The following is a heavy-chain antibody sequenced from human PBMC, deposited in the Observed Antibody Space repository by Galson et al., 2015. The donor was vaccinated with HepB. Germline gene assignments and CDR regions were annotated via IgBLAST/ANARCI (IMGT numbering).Heavy chain of an antibody. CDR1: GFTFSSYA. Sequence: SLRLSCAASGFTFSSYAMSWVRQAPGKGLEWVSAISGSGGSTYYADSAKGRFSISRDTSKNTLYLQMSSLRGEDTAVYYCAKSRGGDYHDAMDVWGQGTTVTVSS. CDR3: AKSRGGDYHDAMDV. V-gene: IGHV3-23*01. CDR2: ISGSGGST. J-gene: IGHJ6*02. D-gene: IGHD2-21*01.